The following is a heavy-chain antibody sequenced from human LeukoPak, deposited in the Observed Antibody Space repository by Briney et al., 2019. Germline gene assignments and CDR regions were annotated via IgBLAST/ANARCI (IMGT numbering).Heavy chain of an antibody. D-gene: IGHD2-2*01. V-gene: IGHV3-11*01. CDR1: GFTFSDYY. CDR2: ISSSGSTT. CDR3: AKASWVVVPAAIEGPVYYFDY. Sequence: GGSLRLSCAASGFTFSDYYMSWIRQAPGKGLEWVSYISSSGSTTYYADSVKGRFTISRDNSKNTLYLQMNSLRAEDTAVYYCAKASWVVVPAAIEGPVYYFDYWGQGTLVTVSS. J-gene: IGHJ4*02.